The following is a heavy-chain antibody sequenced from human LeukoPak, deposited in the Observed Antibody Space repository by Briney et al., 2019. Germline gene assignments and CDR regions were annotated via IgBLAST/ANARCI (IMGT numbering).Heavy chain of an antibody. J-gene: IGHJ5*02. CDR1: GFTFSSYG. CDR2: IWYDGSNK. CDR3: ARVGRMATIWNWFDP. D-gene: IGHD5-24*01. Sequence: GGSLRLSCAASGFTFSSYGMHWVRQAPGKGLEWVAVIWYDGSNKYYADSVKGRFTISRDNSKNTLYLQMNSLRAEDTAVYYCARVGRMATIWNWFDPWGQGTLVTVSS. V-gene: IGHV3-33*01.